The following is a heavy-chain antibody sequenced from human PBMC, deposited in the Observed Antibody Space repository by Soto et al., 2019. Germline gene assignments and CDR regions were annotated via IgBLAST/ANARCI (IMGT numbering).Heavy chain of an antibody. CDR3: ARDLDWSFEY. D-gene: IGHD3-9*01. V-gene: IGHV3-48*01. Sequence: TGGSLRLSGAAAGCTFSGYGMNWVRQAPGKGLEWISYISSTYEIHYIDSVEGRFTVSRDNAKNSLFLQMNNLRAEDTAVYFCARDLDWSFEYWGQGTLVTVSS. CDR2: ISSTYEI. CDR1: GCTFSGYG. J-gene: IGHJ4*02.